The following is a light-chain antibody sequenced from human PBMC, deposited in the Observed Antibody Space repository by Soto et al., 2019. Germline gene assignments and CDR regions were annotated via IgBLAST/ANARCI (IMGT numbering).Light chain of an antibody. CDR2: GAS. V-gene: IGKV1-39*01. CDR3: LQTYNLPRT. Sequence: DIQMTQSPSSLSASVGDRVTITCRASLTIGDSLSWFQQKAGKPPTLLIYGASALQSGVPARFSGSGSGTEYTLTISKKQREEFATYYCLQTYNLPRTFGQGTKVEFK. J-gene: IGKJ1*01. CDR1: LTIGDS.